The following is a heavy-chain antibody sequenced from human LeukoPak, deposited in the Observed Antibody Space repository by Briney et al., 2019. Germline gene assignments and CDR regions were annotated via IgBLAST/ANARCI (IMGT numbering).Heavy chain of an antibody. CDR3: ARVPQARGVLWYSSSWYYFDY. V-gene: IGHV1-18*01. CDR1: GYTFTSYG. CDR2: ISAYNGNT. Sequence: ASVKVSCKASGYTFTSYGISWVRQAPGQGLEWMGWISAYNGNTNYAQKLQGRVTMTTDTSTSTAYMELRSLRSDDTAVYYCARVPQARGVLWYSSSWYYFDYWGQGTLVTVSS. J-gene: IGHJ4*02. D-gene: IGHD6-13*01.